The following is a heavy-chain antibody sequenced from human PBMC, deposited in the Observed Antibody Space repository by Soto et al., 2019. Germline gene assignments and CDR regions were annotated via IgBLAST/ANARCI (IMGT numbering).Heavy chain of an antibody. Sequence: QLQLQESGPGLVKPSETLSLTCSVSDDSLNSDKYYWGWIRQPPGKGLEWIGSIYYRGNAYYNPSLQTRDTIALDKSKSQFSLKLNSVTAADSAVYFCARLEGLATISYYFDFWGPGALVTVSS. D-gene: IGHD3-9*01. CDR2: IYYRGNA. CDR3: ARLEGLATISYYFDF. CDR1: DDSLNSDKYY. V-gene: IGHV4-39*01. J-gene: IGHJ4*02.